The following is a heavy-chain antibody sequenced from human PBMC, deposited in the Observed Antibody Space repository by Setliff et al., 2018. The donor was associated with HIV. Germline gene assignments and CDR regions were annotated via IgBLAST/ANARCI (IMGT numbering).Heavy chain of an antibody. CDR2: ANYIGST. Sequence: SETLSLTCTLSGGSINNSDCNWAWIRQSPGKGLEWIASANYIGSTYYSSLKSRAAISVDTSRNHFSLRLSSVTAADTATYYCARQVWLSDNHYYYYMDVWGKGATVTVSS. J-gene: IGHJ6*03. CDR3: ARQVWLSDNHYYYYMDV. V-gene: IGHV4-39*01. D-gene: IGHD2-21*01. CDR1: GGSINNSDCN.